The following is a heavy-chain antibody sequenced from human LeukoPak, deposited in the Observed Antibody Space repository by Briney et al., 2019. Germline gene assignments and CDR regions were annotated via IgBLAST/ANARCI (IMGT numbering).Heavy chain of an antibody. CDR2: IYHGGTT. CDR3: ATYFYGGDYASYYFDY. V-gene: IGHV4-4*02. CDR1: GGSITSSHW. Sequence: KSSETLSLTCAVSGGSITSSHWWSWARRPPGKGLEWIGEIYHGGTTNYNPSLKSRVTMSVDESKNQFSLKLSSVTTADTAVYYCATYFYGGDYASYYFDYWGQGTLVTVSS. D-gene: IGHD4-23*01. J-gene: IGHJ4*02.